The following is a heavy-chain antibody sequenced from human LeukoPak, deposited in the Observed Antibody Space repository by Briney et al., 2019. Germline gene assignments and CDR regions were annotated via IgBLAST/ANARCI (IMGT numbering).Heavy chain of an antibody. Sequence: PSETLSLTCAVYGGSFSGYYWSWIRQPPGKGLEWIGEINHSGSTNYNPSLKSRVTISVDSSKKQFSLKLSSVTAADTAVYYCARGGREWLVRDFDYGGQGTLVTVSS. CDR1: GGSFSGYY. D-gene: IGHD6-19*01. J-gene: IGHJ4*02. CDR2: INHSGST. CDR3: ARGGREWLVRDFDY. V-gene: IGHV4-34*01.